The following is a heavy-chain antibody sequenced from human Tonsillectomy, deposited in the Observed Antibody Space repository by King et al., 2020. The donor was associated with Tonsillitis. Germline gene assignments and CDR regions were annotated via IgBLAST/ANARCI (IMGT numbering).Heavy chain of an antibody. J-gene: IGHJ6*02. Sequence: VQLVESGGGLVQPGGSLRLSCAASGFTFSSYSMNWVLQAPGTGLEWVSYISSSWSIIYYADSVKGRFTFSRDNAKNTLYRQMNGLRAEDTAVYYCSRDCGRGYGMDVWGQGTTVTVSS. CDR1: GFTFSSYS. D-gene: IGHD2-21*01. V-gene: IGHV3-48*01. CDR3: SRDCGRGYGMDV. CDR2: ISSSWSII.